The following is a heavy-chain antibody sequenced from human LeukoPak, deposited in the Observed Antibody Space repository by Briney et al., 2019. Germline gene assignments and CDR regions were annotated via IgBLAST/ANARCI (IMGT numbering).Heavy chain of an antibody. CDR1: GYTFTSYG. V-gene: IGHV1-18*01. CDR2: ISAYNGNT. J-gene: IGHJ4*02. Sequence: VSVKVSCKASGYTFTSYGISWVRQAPGQGLEWMGWISAYNGNTNYAQKLQGRVTMTTDTSTSTAYMELRSLRSDDTAVYYCARAVAMVRGVIIFDYWGQGTLATVSS. CDR3: ARAVAMVRGVIIFDY. D-gene: IGHD3-10*01.